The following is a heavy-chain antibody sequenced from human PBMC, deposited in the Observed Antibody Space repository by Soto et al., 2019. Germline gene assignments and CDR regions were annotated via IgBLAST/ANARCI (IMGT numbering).Heavy chain of an antibody. Sequence: QVQLVQSGAEVKKHGASVKVSCKDSGYTFTSYGISWVRQAPGQGLEWMGWISAYNGNTYYAQKLQVRVTMNTDTSTSTAYMELRSLRSADTAVYYCARFDDFWSGYSRALGGYGMDVWGQGTTVTVAS. D-gene: IGHD3-3*01. CDR2: ISAYNGNT. CDR3: ARFDDFWSGYSRALGGYGMDV. J-gene: IGHJ6*02. CDR1: GYTFTSYG. V-gene: IGHV1-18*01.